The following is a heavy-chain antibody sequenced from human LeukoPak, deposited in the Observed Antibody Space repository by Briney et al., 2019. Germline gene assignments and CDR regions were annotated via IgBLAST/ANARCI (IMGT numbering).Heavy chain of an antibody. CDR1: GFTFSSYE. J-gene: IGHJ3*02. D-gene: IGHD1-26*01. Sequence: GSLRLSCAASGFTFSSYEMNWVRQAPGKGLEWIGEIYHSGSTNYNPSLKSRVTISVDTSKNQFSLKLSSVTAADTAVYYCARVRGSYLQAAFDIWGQGTMVTVSS. CDR2: IYHSGST. CDR3: ARVRGSYLQAAFDI. V-gene: IGHV4-34*01.